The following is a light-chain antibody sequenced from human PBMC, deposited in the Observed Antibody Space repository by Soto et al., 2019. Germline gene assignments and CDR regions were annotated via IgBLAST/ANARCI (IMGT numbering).Light chain of an antibody. V-gene: IGKV3-20*01. CDR2: GAS. CDR1: QSVGSNY. J-gene: IGKJ1*01. CDR3: QQYCCSPKT. Sequence: EIVLTQSPATLSLSPGERATLSCRASQSVGSNYLAWYQQKPGQAPRLLIYGASSRATGIPDRFSGSGSATDFTLTISRLEPEAFAVYYCQQYCCSPKTFGQGTKVEVK.